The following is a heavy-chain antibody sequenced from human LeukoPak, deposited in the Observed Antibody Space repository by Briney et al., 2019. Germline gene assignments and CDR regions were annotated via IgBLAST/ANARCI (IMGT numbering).Heavy chain of an antibody. V-gene: IGHV3-30*04. Sequence: GGSLRLSCAASGFTFSSYAMHWVRQAPGKGLEWVAVISYDGSNKYYADSVKGRFTISRDDSKNTLYLQMNSLKTEDTAVYYCTTAPPGYSRWGQGTLVTVSS. D-gene: IGHD6-13*01. J-gene: IGHJ4*02. CDR2: ISYDGSNK. CDR1: GFTFSSYA. CDR3: TTAPPGYSR.